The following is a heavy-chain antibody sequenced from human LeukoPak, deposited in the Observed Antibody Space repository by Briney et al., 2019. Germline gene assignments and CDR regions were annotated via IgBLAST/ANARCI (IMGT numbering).Heavy chain of an antibody. V-gene: IGHV3-53*01. Sequence: GGALRLSCAASGFTVSSNYMSWVRQAPGKGVEWVSVIYSGGSTYYADSVKGRCTISRDNSKNTRYLQMNSLRAEYTAVYYCAREGGGYYYDSSGYYYWGQGTLVTVSS. D-gene: IGHD3-22*01. CDR2: IYSGGST. J-gene: IGHJ4*02. CDR1: GFTVSSNY. CDR3: AREGGGYYYDSSGYYY.